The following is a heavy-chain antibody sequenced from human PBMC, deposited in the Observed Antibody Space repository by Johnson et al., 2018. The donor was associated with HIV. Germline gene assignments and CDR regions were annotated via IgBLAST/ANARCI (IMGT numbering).Heavy chain of an antibody. CDR1: GFTFSSYA. V-gene: IGHV3-20*04. J-gene: IGHJ3*02. Sequence: VQLVESGGGVVLPGRSLRLSCAASGFTFSSYAMSWVRQAPGKGLEWVSAISGSGGSTGYAASVEGRLTISRDNVKKSLYLQMNSLRAEDTALYYCARDRVGATPRTGYDAFDIWGQGTMVTVSS. D-gene: IGHD1-26*01. CDR3: ARDRVGATPRTGYDAFDI. CDR2: ISGSGGST.